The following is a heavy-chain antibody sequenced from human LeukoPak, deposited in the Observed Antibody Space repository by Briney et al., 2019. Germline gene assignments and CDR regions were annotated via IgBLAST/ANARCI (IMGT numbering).Heavy chain of an antibody. CDR3: AKDSRYYYGSGSNY. V-gene: IGHV3-7*01. J-gene: IGHJ4*02. CDR2: IKQDGSEK. D-gene: IGHD3-10*01. CDR1: GFTFSSYS. Sequence: GGSLRLSCAASGFTFSSYSMNWVRQAPGKGLEWVANIKQDGSEKYYVDSVKGRFTISRDNAKNSLYLQMNSLRAEDTAVYYCAKDSRYYYGSGSNYWGQGTLVTVPS.